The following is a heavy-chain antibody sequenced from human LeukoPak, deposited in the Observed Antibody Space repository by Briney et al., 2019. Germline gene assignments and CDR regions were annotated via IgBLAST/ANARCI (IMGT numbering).Heavy chain of an antibody. V-gene: IGHV1-18*01. CDR3: ARAYYDSSGYCDFDY. D-gene: IGHD3-22*01. Sequence: ASVKVSCKASGYTFTSYGISWVRQAPGQGLEWMGWISAYNGNTNYAQKLQGRVTMTTDTSTSTAYMELRSLRSDDTAVYYCARAYYDSSGYCDFDYWRQGTLVTVSS. CDR2: ISAYNGNT. J-gene: IGHJ4*02. CDR1: GYTFTSYG.